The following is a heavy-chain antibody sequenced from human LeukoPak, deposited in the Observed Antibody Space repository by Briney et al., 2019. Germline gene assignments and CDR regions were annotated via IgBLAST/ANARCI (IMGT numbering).Heavy chain of an antibody. CDR1: GYTFTGYY. D-gene: IGHD2-2*01. J-gene: IGHJ4*02. CDR3: ARDAYAGFSSSWHEDH. CDR2: INPNSGGT. Sequence: GASVKVSCKTSGYTFTGYYVHWVRQAPGQGLEWMGWINPNSGGTKYSPKFQARVTMIRDTSISIAYMELSGLTSDDTAVYYCARDAYAGFSSSWHEDHWGQGTLVTVSS. V-gene: IGHV1-2*02.